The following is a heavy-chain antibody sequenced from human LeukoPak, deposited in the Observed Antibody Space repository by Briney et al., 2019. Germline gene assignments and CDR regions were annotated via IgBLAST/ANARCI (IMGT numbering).Heavy chain of an antibody. CDR3: AKALERRIYYYGMDV. CDR1: GFTFDDYA. CDR2: ISWNSGSI. J-gene: IGHJ6*02. D-gene: IGHD1-1*01. V-gene: IGHV3-9*01. Sequence: PGESLRLSCAASGFTFDDYAMHWVRQAPGKGLEWVSGISWNSGSIGYADSVKGRFTISRDNAKNSLYLQMNSLRAEDTALYYCAKALERRIYYYGMDVWGQGTTVTVSS.